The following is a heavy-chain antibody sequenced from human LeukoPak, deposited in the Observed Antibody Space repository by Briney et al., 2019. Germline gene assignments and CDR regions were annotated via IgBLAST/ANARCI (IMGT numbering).Heavy chain of an antibody. V-gene: IGHV3-48*03. Sequence: PGGSLRLSCAASGFTFSSYEMNWVRQAPGKGLEWVSYISSSGSTIYYADSVKGRFTISRDNAKNSLYLQMNSLSAEDTAVYYCARANFHCSGGSCYLDYFDYWGQGTLVTVSS. CDR3: ARANFHCSGGSCYLDYFDY. CDR2: ISSSGSTI. D-gene: IGHD2-15*01. J-gene: IGHJ4*02. CDR1: GFTFSSYE.